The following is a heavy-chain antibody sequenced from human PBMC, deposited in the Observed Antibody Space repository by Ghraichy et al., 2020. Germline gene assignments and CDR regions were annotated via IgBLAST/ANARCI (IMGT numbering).Heavy chain of an antibody. CDR2: ITSSSSTT. CDR1: AFTFSSYT. J-gene: IGHJ4*02. Sequence: GGSLRLSCAASAFTFSSYTMNWVRQAPGKGLEWVSYITSSSSTTYYADSVKGRFTISRDNAKNTLYLQMHSLRDEDTAVYYCVRSCVSCCIRSNYWGQGALGTVSS. D-gene: IGHD2-15*01. CDR3: VRSCVSCCIRSNY. V-gene: IGHV3-48*02.